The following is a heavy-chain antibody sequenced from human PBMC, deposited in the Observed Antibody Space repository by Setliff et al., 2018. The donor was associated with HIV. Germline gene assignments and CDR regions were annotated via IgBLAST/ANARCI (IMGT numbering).Heavy chain of an antibody. CDR3: ARLVSSSSKFDS. J-gene: IGHJ4*02. V-gene: IGHV4-59*01. CDR2: IYYSGST. Sequence: SETLSLTCTVSGGSISTYDWSWIRQPPGKGLEWIGYIYYSGSTNYNPSLKSRVPISVDTSKNQFSLKLNSVTAADTAVSYCARLVSSSSKFDSWGQGTLVTVAS. CDR1: GGSISTYD. D-gene: IGHD6-6*01.